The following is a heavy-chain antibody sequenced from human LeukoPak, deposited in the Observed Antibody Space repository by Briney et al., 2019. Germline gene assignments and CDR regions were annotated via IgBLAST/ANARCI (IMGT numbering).Heavy chain of an antibody. D-gene: IGHD3-16*02. CDR3: ARIRMITFGGVIVRTYYFDY. J-gene: IGHJ4*02. CDR1: NYSISSGYY. Sequence: SETLSLXCAVSNYSISSGYYWGWIRQPPGQGLEWIVSIYHRGNTYYNPSLKSRVTISVDTSKNQFSLKLSSVTAADTAVYYCARIRMITFGGVIVRTYYFDYWGQGTLVIVSS. CDR2: IYHRGNT. V-gene: IGHV4-38-2*01.